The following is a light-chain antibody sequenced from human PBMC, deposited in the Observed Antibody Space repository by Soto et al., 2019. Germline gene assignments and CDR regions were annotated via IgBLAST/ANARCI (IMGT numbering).Light chain of an antibody. CDR2: EVN. CDR1: SSDVGGYNY. Sequence: QSVLTQPPSASGSPGQSVTISCTGTSSDVGGYNYVSWYQQHPGKAPKIMIYEVNKRPSGVPDRFWGSKSGNTASLTISGLQAEDEAEYHCCSHAGTYYVFGTGTKVTVL. J-gene: IGLJ1*01. V-gene: IGLV2-8*01. CDR3: CSHAGTYYV.